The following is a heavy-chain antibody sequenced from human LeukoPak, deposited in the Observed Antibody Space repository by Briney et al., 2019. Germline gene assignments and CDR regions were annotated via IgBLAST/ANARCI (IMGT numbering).Heavy chain of an antibody. Sequence: ASVKVSCKASGYTFTSYYMHGVRQAPGQGLEWMGIINPSGGSTSYAQKFQGRVTMTRDTSTSTVYMELSSLRSEDMAVYYCAREYRGGFDYWGQGTLVTVSS. CDR1: GYTFTSYY. CDR2: INPSGGST. D-gene: IGHD1-26*01. V-gene: IGHV1-46*01. CDR3: AREYRGGFDY. J-gene: IGHJ4*02.